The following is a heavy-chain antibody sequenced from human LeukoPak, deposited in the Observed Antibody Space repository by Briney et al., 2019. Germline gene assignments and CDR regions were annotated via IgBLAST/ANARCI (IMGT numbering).Heavy chain of an antibody. V-gene: IGHV3-64*01. J-gene: IGHJ4*02. D-gene: IGHD5-24*01. CDR1: GFTFSNYG. Sequence: GGSLRLPCAVSGFTFSNYGMHWVRQAPGKGLEYVSGISSNGGSTNYANSVKGRFTISRDNSKNTLYLQMGSLRPEDMAVYYCAGRRHYNGGFDYWGQGTLVTVSS. CDR2: ISSNGGST. CDR3: AGRRHYNGGFDY.